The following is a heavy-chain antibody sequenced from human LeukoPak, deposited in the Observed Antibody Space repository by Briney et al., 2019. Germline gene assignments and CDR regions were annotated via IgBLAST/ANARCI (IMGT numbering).Heavy chain of an antibody. CDR3: ARGTAYQLVSDGMDV. CDR2: IYYSGST. CDR1: GGSISSYY. Sequence: PSETLSLTCTVSGGSISSYYWSWIRQPPGKGLEWIGYIYYSGSTNYNPSLKSRVTISVDTSKNQFSLKLSSVTAADTAVYYCARGTAYQLVSDGMDVWGQGTTVTVSS. D-gene: IGHD2-2*01. J-gene: IGHJ6*02. V-gene: IGHV4-59*01.